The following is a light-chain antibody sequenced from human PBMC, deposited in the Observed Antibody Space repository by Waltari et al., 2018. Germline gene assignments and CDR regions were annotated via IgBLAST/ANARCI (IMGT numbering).Light chain of an antibody. CDR3: QQYNSYPYT. CDR2: KAS. V-gene: IGKV1-5*03. CDR1: QSISSW. Sequence: DIKMTQSPSTLSASVGARVTITSRASQSISSWLAWYQQKPGKAPKLLIYKASSLESGVPSRFSGSGSGTEFTLAISSLQPDDFATYFCQQYNSYPYTFGQGTKLEIK. J-gene: IGKJ2*01.